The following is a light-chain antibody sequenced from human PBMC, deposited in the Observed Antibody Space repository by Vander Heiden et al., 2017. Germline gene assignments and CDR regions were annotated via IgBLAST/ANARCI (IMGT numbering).Light chain of an antibody. J-gene: IGKJ3*01. CDR3: QQSYSTPFT. V-gene: IGKV1-39*01. CDR2: AAS. Sequence: DIQMTQSPSSLSASVGDRVTITCRASQTISSYLYWYQQKPGKAPKLLIYAASSLQSGVPLRFSGSGSGTDFTLTISSLQPEDFATYYCQQSYSTPFTFGPGTKLDI. CDR1: QTISSY.